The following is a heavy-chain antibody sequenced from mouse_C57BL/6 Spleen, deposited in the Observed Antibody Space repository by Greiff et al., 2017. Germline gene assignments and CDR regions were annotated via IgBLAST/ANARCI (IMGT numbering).Heavy chain of an antibody. Sequence: EVKLVESGPGLVKPSQTVFLTCTVTGISITTGNYRWSWIRQFPGNKLEWIGYIYYSGTITYNPSLTRRTNITRDTPKNQFFLEMNSLTAEDTATYYCARDNYYGSSSYAMDYWGQGTSVTVAS. CDR1: GISITTGNYR. CDR2: IYYSGTI. CDR3: ARDNYYGSSSYAMDY. D-gene: IGHD1-1*01. V-gene: IGHV3-5*01. J-gene: IGHJ4*01.